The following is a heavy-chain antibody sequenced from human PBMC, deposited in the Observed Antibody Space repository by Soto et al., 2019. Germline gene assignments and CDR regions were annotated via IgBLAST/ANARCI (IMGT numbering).Heavy chain of an antibody. CDR2: IIPILGIA. Sequence: GASVKVSCKASGGTFSSYTISWVRQAPGQGLEWMGRIIPILGIANYAQKFQGRVTITADKSTSTAYMELSSLRSEDTAVYYCARDPDGEDWFDPWGQGTLVTVSS. CDR1: GGTFSSYT. V-gene: IGHV1-69*04. D-gene: IGHD4-17*01. CDR3: ARDPDGEDWFDP. J-gene: IGHJ5*02.